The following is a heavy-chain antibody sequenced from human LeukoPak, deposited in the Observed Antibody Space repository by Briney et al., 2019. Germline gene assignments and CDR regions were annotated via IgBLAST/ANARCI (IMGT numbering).Heavy chain of an antibody. J-gene: IGHJ6*02. D-gene: IGHD3-3*01. CDR2: INPNSGGT. CDR1: GYTFTGYY. CDR3: AGTQTYYDFWSGQKQYYYGMDV. Sequence: ASVKVSCKASGYTFTGYYMHWVRQAPGQGLERMGWINPNSGGTNYAQKFQGRVTMTRDTSISTGYMELSRLRSDDTAVYYCAGTQTYYDFWSGQKQYYYGMDVWGQGTTVTVSS. V-gene: IGHV1-2*02.